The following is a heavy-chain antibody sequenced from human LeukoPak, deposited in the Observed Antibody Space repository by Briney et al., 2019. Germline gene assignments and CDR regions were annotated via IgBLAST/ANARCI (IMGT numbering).Heavy chain of an antibody. D-gene: IGHD3/OR15-3a*01. J-gene: IGHJ4*02. Sequence: GGSLRLFCAASGFTFSNYWMTWVRQAPGKGLEWVAHINQDGSGKYYVDSVKGRFSISRDNAKNLMYLQMNSLRAEDTAVYYCGRKSYDFGGGQGTLVIVSS. V-gene: IGHV3-7*05. CDR3: GRKSYDFG. CDR2: INQDGSGK. CDR1: GFTFSNYW.